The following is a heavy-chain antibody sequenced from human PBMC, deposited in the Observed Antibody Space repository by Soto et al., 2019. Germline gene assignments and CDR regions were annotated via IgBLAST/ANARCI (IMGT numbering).Heavy chain of an antibody. CDR1: GGSIRSNNW. J-gene: IGHJ4*02. CDR2: IFHSGST. D-gene: IGHD1-26*01. V-gene: IGHV4-4*02. Sequence: QVQLQESGPGLVKPSGTLSLTCAVSGGSIRSNNWWSWVRQPPGKGLEWIGEIFHSGSTNYNPSLKTRVTISVDTSKHQFSLKLSSGTAADTAVYYCARVYSGSYSDSWGQGTLVTVAS. CDR3: ARVYSGSYSDS.